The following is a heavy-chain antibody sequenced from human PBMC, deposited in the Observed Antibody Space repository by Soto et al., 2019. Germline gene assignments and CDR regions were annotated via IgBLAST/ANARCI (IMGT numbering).Heavy chain of an antibody. Sequence: PSETLSLTCTVSGGSISSYYWSLIRQPPGKGLEWIGYIYYSGSTNYNPSLKSRVTISVDTSKNQFSLKLSSVTAADTAAYYCARVVSADILTGYYTSWGQGTLLTVSS. CDR3: ARVVSADILTGYYTS. V-gene: IGHV4-59*01. CDR1: GGSISSYY. CDR2: IYYSGST. J-gene: IGHJ5*02. D-gene: IGHD3-9*01.